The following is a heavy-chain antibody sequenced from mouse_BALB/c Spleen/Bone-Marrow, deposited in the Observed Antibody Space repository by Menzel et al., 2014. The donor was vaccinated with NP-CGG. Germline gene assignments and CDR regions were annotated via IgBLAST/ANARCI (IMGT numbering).Heavy chain of an antibody. CDR2: ISYSGST. CDR1: GYSITSDYA. D-gene: IGHD2-1*01. Sequence: VQLQQSGPGLVKPSQSLSLTCTVTGYSITSDYAWNWIRQFPGNKLEWMGYISYSGSTSYHPSLKSRISITRDTSKNQFFLQLNSVTIEDTATYFCATLYGNYDYAMDCWGQGTSVTVSS. V-gene: IGHV3-2*02. J-gene: IGHJ4*01. CDR3: ATLYGNYDYAMDC.